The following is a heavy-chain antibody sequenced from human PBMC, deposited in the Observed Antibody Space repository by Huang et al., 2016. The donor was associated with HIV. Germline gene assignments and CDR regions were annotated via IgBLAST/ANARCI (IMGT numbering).Heavy chain of an antibody. J-gene: IGHJ6*02. CDR3: SSGSTSSPDYYYYYGMEV. Sequence: EVQLVESGGGLVKPGGSLRLSCAASGFTFSNAWMSWGRQAPGKGREWVGRIKSKTDGGTTDDAAPVKGRFTISRDDSKKTLYLKMNSLKSEDTAVYYCSSGSTSSPDYYYYYGMEVWGQGTTVTVSS. CDR1: GFTFSNAW. D-gene: IGHD2-2*01. CDR2: IKSKTDGGTT. V-gene: IGHV3-15*01.